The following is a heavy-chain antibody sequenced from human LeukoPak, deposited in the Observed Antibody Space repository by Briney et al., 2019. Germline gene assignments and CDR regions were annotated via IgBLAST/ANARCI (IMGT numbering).Heavy chain of an antibody. CDR1: GFTFSSYS. Sequence: PGGSLRLSCAASGFTFSSYSMNWVCQAPGKGLEWVSYISSSSTIYYADSVKGRFTISRDNSKNSLYLQMNSLRTEDTALYYCAKDTSIAARPGAFDIWGQGTMVTVSS. J-gene: IGHJ3*02. CDR3: AKDTSIAARPGAFDI. CDR2: ISSSSTI. V-gene: IGHV3-48*04. D-gene: IGHD6-6*01.